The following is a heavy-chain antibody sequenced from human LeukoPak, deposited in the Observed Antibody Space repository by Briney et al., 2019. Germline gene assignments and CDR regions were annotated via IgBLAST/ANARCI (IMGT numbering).Heavy chain of an antibody. D-gene: IGHD6-19*01. V-gene: IGHV3-53*05. CDR3: AKAAHAVAGTDYYYYMDV. CDR2: IYSGGST. CDR1: GFTVSSNY. J-gene: IGHJ6*03. Sequence: GGSLRLSCAASGFTVSSNYMSWVRQAPGKGLEWVSVIYSGGSTYYADSVKGRFTISRDNSKNSLYLQMNSLRAEDTALYYCAKAAHAVAGTDYYYYMDVWGKGTTVTVSS.